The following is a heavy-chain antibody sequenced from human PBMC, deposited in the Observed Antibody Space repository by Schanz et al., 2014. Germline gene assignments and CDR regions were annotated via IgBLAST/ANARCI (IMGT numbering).Heavy chain of an antibody. CDR1: GFTFSSYA. J-gene: IGHJ4*02. CDR3: AIAAADTFGY. Sequence: QVQLVESGGGVVQPGRSLRLSCAASGFTFSSYAMHWVRQAPGKGLEWLAFISYDGSNKYYADSVKGRFPISRDNSKNTLYLQMNSLRAEDTAVYYCAIAAADTFGYWGQGTLVTVSS. V-gene: IGHV3-30*04. CDR2: ISYDGSNK. D-gene: IGHD6-13*01.